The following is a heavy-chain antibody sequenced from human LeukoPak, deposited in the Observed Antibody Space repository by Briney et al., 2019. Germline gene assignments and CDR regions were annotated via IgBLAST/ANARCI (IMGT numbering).Heavy chain of an antibody. V-gene: IGHV1-2*02. CDR3: ARDRITMVRGVIIINARSEPLDY. J-gene: IGHJ4*02. CDR1: GNTFTNNG. D-gene: IGHD3-10*01. CDR2: INPNSGGT. Sequence: ASVKVSCKASGNTFTNNGISWVRQAPGQGLEWMGWINPNSGGTNYAQKFQGRVTMTRDTSISTAYMELSRLRSDDTAVYYCARDRITMVRGVIIINARSEPLDYWGQGTLVTVSS.